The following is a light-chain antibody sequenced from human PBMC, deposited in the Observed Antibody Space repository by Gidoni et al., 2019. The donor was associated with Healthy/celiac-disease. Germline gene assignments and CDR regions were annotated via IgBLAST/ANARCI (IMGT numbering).Light chain of an antibody. J-gene: IGKJ4*01. CDR2: GAS. CDR1: QSVSSN. V-gene: IGKV3D-15*01. CDR3: QQYNNWPLN. Sequence: IVMTQSPATLSVSPGERATLSCRASQSVSSNLAWYQQKPGQAPRLLIYGASIRATGIPARFSGSGSGTEFTLTISSLQSEDFAVYYCQQYNNWPLNFGGGTKVEIK.